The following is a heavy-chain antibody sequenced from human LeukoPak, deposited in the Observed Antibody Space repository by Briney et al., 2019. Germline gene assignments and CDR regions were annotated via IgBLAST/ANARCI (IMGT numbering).Heavy chain of an antibody. Sequence: PGGSLRFSCAASGFTFSSYWRSWVRQAPGKGLEGVANIKQDGSEKYYVDSVKGRFTISRDNAMNSLYLQMNSLRAEDTAVYYCARLGFYDYVWGSYRYPDYWGQGTLVTVSS. D-gene: IGHD3-16*02. CDR2: IKQDGSEK. CDR1: GFTFSSYW. J-gene: IGHJ4*02. CDR3: ARLGFYDYVWGSYRYPDY. V-gene: IGHV3-7*01.